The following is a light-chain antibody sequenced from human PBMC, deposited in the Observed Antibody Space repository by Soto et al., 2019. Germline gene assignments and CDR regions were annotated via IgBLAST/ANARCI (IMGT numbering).Light chain of an antibody. CDR3: QQRSNWPWT. CDR2: DAS. V-gene: IGKV3-11*01. Sequence: EIVLTQSPATLSLSPGERATLSCRASQSVSSYLAWYQQKPGQAPRHLIYDASNRATGIPARFSGSGSATDFTLTISSLEPEDFAVYYCQQRSNWPWTFGQGTKVEIK. J-gene: IGKJ1*01. CDR1: QSVSSY.